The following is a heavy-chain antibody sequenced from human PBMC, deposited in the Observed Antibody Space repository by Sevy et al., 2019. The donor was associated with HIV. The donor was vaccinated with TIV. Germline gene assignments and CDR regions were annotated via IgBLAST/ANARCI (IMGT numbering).Heavy chain of an antibody. CDR3: ANGGIVVVTALPFDY. CDR2: ISYDGSNK. V-gene: IGHV3-30-3*01. Sequence: GGSLRLSCAASGFTFSSYAMHWVRQAPGKGLEWVAVISYDGSNKYYADSVKGRFTITRDNSKNTLYLQMNGLRAEDTAVYYCANGGIVVVTALPFDYWGQGTLVTVSS. CDR1: GFTFSSYA. D-gene: IGHD2-21*02. J-gene: IGHJ4*02.